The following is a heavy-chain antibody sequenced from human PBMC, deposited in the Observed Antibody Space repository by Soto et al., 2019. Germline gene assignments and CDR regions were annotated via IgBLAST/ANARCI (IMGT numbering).Heavy chain of an antibody. CDR3: AAGYGDSSGYYTEYFQH. J-gene: IGHJ1*01. V-gene: IGHV1-58*01. CDR1: GFTFTSSA. Sequence: QMQLVQSGPEVKKPGTSVKVSCKASGFTFTSSAVQWVRQARGQRLEWIGWIVVGSGNTNYAQKFQERVTITRDMSTSTAYMELSSLRSEDTAVYYCAAGYGDSSGYYTEYFQHWGQRTLVTVSS. D-gene: IGHD3-22*01. CDR2: IVVGSGNT.